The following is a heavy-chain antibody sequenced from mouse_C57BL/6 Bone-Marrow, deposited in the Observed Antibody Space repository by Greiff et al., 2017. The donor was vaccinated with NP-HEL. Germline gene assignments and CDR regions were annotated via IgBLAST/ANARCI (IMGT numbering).Heavy chain of an antibody. Sequence: VHVKQSGAELVRPGASVKLSCTASGFNIKDDYMHWVKQRPEQGLEWIGWIDPENGDTEYASKFQGKATIPADTTSNTAYLQLRSLTSEDSAVYYCTTPFITTMVATVDYWGRGTTLTVSS. V-gene: IGHV14-4*01. CDR3: TTPFITTMVATVDY. J-gene: IGHJ2*01. CDR1: GFNIKDDY. CDR2: IDPENGDT. D-gene: IGHD1-1*01.